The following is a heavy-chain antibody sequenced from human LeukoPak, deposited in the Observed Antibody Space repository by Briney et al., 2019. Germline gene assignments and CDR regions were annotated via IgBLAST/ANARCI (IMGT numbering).Heavy chain of an antibody. CDR1: GFTFSSYA. J-gene: IGHJ5*02. Sequence: GGSLRLSCAASGFTFSSYAMSWVRQAPGKGLEWVSAISGSGGSTYYADSVKGRFTISRDNSKNTLYLQMNSLRAEDTAVYYCAKDRELSSTSSPTGWFDPWGQGTLVTVSS. D-gene: IGHD2-2*01. V-gene: IGHV3-23*01. CDR2: ISGSGGST. CDR3: AKDRELSSTSSPTGWFDP.